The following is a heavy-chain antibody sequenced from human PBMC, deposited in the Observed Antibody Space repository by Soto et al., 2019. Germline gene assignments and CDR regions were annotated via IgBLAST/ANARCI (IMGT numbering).Heavy chain of an antibody. J-gene: IGHJ4*02. V-gene: IGHV5-51*01. D-gene: IGHD5-18*01. CDR2: IYHGDSDT. Sequence: PXEXLQISCKCSGYXFPSYLLVWVRHMPGKGLEWIGIIYHGDSDTRYSPSFQGQVTISADKYISSAYLQLSSIKASDNAMYYWARVYSYGQTLDYWGQGTLVTVSS. CDR1: GYXFPSYL. CDR3: ARVYSYGQTLDY.